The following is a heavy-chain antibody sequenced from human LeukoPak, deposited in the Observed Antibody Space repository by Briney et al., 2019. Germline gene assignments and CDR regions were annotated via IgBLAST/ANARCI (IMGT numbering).Heavy chain of an antibody. CDR3: ARPQPYYYDSSGQITGFDY. CDR2: IYYSGST. D-gene: IGHD3-22*01. J-gene: IGHJ4*02. CDR1: GGSISSSSYY. V-gene: IGHV4-39*01. Sequence: SETLSLTCTVSGGSISSSSYYWGWIRQPPGKGLEWIGSIYYSGSTYYNPSLKSRVTISVDTYKNQFSLKLSSVTAADTAVYYCARPQPYYYDSSGQITGFDYWGQGTLVTVSS.